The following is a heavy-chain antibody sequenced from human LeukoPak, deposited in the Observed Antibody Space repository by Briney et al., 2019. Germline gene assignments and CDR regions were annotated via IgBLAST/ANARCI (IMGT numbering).Heavy chain of an antibody. CDR1: GYSFTSYW. D-gene: IGHD4-17*01. V-gene: IGHV5-51*01. CDR3: PTVRTYGDYAMNY. Sequence: GESLKISCKGSGYSFTSYWIGWVRQMPGKGLEWMGIIYPGDSDTRYSPSFQGQVTISADKSISTAYLQWSSLKASDTGMYYCPTVRTYGDYAMNYWGQGTLVTVSS. CDR2: IYPGDSDT. J-gene: IGHJ4*02.